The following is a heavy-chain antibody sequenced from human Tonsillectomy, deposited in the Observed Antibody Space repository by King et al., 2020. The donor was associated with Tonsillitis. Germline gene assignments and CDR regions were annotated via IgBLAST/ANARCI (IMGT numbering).Heavy chain of an antibody. V-gene: IGHV3-33*08. Sequence: VQLVESGGGVVQPGRSLRLSCAASGFTFSGYGMHWVRQAPGKGLEWVAVMWYDGTIEYYVDSVKGRFTISRANSKNTVYLQMNSLRAEDTAVYYCARDAKYCSGSFGYPSHYFDLWGRGTVVTVSS. J-gene: IGHJ2*01. D-gene: IGHD2-15*01. CDR2: MWYDGTIE. CDR3: ARDAKYCSGSFGYPSHYFDL. CDR1: GFTFSGYG.